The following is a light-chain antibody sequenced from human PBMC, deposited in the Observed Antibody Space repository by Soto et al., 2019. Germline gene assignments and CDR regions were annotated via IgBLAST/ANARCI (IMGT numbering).Light chain of an antibody. CDR3: GSYTTSSTGV. Sequence: QSALTQPPSVSGSPGQSVTISCTGTSSDIGTYNRVSWYQQSPGTTPKLIISEVTNRPSGVPDRFSGSKSGNTASLTISGLQAEDEADYYCGSYTTSSTGVFGGGTKVTVL. V-gene: IGLV2-18*02. J-gene: IGLJ3*02. CDR1: SSDIGTYNR. CDR2: EVT.